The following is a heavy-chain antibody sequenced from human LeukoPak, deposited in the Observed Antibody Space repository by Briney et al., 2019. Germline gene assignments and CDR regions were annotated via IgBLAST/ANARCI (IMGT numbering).Heavy chain of an antibody. J-gene: IGHJ4*02. Sequence: GGSLRLSCAASGFTFSDYNMNWVRQAPGKGLEWASVISSSGTYIYYADSVKGRFTISRDNAENSLYLQMNSLRAEDTAVYYCARVSTAVSLAIDYWGQGTLVTVST. V-gene: IGHV3-21*06. D-gene: IGHD6-13*01. CDR3: ARVSTAVSLAIDY. CDR2: ISSSGTYI. CDR1: GFTFSDYN.